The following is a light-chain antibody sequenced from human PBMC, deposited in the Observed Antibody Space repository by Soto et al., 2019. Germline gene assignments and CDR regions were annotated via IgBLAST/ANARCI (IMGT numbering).Light chain of an antibody. CDR2: RAS. CDR1: QSVSSN. CDR3: QQYNNWPYT. V-gene: IGKV3-15*01. Sequence: EIVMTQSPATLSVSPGERATLSCRASQSVSSNLAWHQQKPGHAPRLLIYRASTRATGIPARFSGSGSGTEVTLTISSLQSEDFAVYYCQQYNNWPYTFGQGTKVEIK. J-gene: IGKJ2*01.